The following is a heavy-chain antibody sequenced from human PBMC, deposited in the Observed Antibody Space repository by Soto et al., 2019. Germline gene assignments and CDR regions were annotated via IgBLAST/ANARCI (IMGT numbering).Heavy chain of an antibody. CDR1: GFTFSDFE. V-gene: IGHV3-30-3*01. J-gene: IGHJ4*02. Sequence: QVQLVESGGGVVQPGRSLRLSCSASGFTFSDFEMYWVRQAPGKGLDWVSFISYDGSNQYYAGSVKGRFTVSRDNSKNTLFLLMNSLRPEDTAVYFCASRTGTSPRLSYCGQGTLVTVFS. CDR3: ASRTGTSPRLSY. CDR2: ISYDGSNQ. D-gene: IGHD1-7*01.